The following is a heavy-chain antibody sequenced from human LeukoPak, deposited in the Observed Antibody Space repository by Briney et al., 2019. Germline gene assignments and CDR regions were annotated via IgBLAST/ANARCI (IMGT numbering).Heavy chain of an antibody. D-gene: IGHD3-3*01. CDR3: ARESLESSLHY. J-gene: IGHJ4*02. CDR2: IYYSGST. CDR1: GGSISSYY. V-gene: IGHV4-59*01. Sequence: KPSEPLSLTCTVSGGSISSYYWSWIRQPPGKGLEWIGYIYYSGSTNYNPSLKSRVTISLDTSKIQFSLRLSSVTAADTAVYYCARESLESSLHYWGQGTLVTVSS.